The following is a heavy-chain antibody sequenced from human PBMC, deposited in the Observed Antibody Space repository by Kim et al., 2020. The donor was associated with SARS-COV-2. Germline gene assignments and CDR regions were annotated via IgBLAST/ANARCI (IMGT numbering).Heavy chain of an antibody. D-gene: IGHD6-19*01. CDR3: ARYKRWLVSY. V-gene: IGHV1-18*01. J-gene: IGHJ4*02. Sequence: QAPGQGREWMGWISACNGNTNYAQKLQGRVTMTTDTSTSTAYMELRSLRSDDTAVYYCARYKRWLVSYWGQGTLVTVSS. CDR2: ISACNGNT.